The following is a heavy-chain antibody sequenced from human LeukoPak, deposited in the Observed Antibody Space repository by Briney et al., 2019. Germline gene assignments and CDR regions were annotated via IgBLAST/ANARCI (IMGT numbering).Heavy chain of an antibody. Sequence: PGGSLRLSCAASGFTFSSYGMNWVRQAPGKGLEWVSFMSSSGSYIYYADSVKGRFTVSRDNAKNTLSLQMNSLRAEDTAVYYCARDLTTSMAYYFDCWGQGTLVTVSS. CDR3: ARDLTTSMAYYFDC. CDR2: MSSSGSYI. J-gene: IGHJ4*02. D-gene: IGHD5-18*01. V-gene: IGHV3-21*01. CDR1: GFTFSSYG.